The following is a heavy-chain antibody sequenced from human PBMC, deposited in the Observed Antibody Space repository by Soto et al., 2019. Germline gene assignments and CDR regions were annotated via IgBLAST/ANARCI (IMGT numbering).Heavy chain of an antibody. J-gene: IGHJ5*02. CDR3: ARGRVQAGNGGDRFDP. V-gene: IGHV3-33*01. CDR2: IWFDGRTK. Sequence: PGGSLRLSCAASGFSFSNSGMHWVRQAPGKGLEWVAVIWFDGRTKFYAHPANGRFSISRDNSNNTLYLQMDNLRIDDTAVYYCARGRVQAGNGGDRFDPWGQGTLVTVSS. CDR1: GFSFSNSG. D-gene: IGHD3-16*01.